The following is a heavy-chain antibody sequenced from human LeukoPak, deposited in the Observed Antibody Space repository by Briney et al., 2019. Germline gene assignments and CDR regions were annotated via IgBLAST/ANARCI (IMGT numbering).Heavy chain of an antibody. Sequence: PGGSLRLSCAASEGTTDDYGMSWVRQAPGKGLEWVSGINWDGTNTYYAESVKGRFTISRDNSKNTLFLQMNSLRAEDTALYYCAKDQADYGSGSYEDYWGQGTLVIVSS. J-gene: IGHJ4*02. CDR3: AKDQADYGSGSYEDY. CDR1: EGTTDDYG. V-gene: IGHV3-20*04. D-gene: IGHD3-10*01. CDR2: INWDGTNT.